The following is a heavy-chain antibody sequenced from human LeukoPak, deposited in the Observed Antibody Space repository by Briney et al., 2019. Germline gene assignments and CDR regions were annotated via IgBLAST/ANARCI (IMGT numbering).Heavy chain of an antibody. V-gene: IGHV3-21*03. D-gene: IGHD3-10*01. CDR3: ARDCWDYGSGSYCGIDY. CDR2: ITSSSNYI. CDR1: GFTFSSYN. Sequence: GGSLRLSCAASGFTFSSYNMNWVRQAPGKGLQWVSSITSSSNYIYYADSVKGRFTISRDNAKNSLYLQMNSLRAEDTTVYYCARDCWDYGSGSYCGIDYWGQGTLVTVSS. J-gene: IGHJ4*02.